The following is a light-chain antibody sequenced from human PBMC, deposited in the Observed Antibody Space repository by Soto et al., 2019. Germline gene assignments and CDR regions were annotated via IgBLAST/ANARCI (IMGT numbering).Light chain of an antibody. CDR1: QSVSSN. V-gene: IGKV3-15*01. CDR3: QQYNNWPPLT. J-gene: IGKJ4*01. Sequence: EIVMTQSPATLSVSPGERATLSCRASQSVSSNLAWYQQKPGQAPRLLIYGASTRATGIPARFSGSGSGTEFTRTISSLQSEDVAGYYCQQYNNWPPLTFGGGTKVEIK. CDR2: GAS.